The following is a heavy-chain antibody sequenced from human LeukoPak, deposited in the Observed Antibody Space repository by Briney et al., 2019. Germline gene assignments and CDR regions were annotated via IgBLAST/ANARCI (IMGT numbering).Heavy chain of an antibody. D-gene: IGHD5/OR15-5a*01. CDR2: ISSSSSYT. J-gene: IGHJ4*02. Sequence: SLSLSCAVSGFTFSEYYMSWIRQAPRKGLEWISYISSSSSYTNYVDSVKGRFTISRDNAKNSLYLQMNSLRAEDTAVYYCVRAVSVSSYYFDCWGQGTLVTVSS. CDR1: GFTFSEYY. V-gene: IGHV3-11*05. CDR3: VRAVSVSSYYFDC.